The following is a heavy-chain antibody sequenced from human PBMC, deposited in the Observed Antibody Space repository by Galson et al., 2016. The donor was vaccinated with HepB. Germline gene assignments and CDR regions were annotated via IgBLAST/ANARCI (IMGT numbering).Heavy chain of an antibody. CDR3: VRVSGTYFPYYYYGMDV. J-gene: IGHJ6*02. D-gene: IGHD1-26*01. CDR2: ISYDGSNK. CDR1: GFTFSDYA. Sequence: SLRLSCAASGFTFSDYAMHWVRQAPGKGLEWVAVISYDGSNKYYADSVKGRFTISRDNSKNTLYLQMNSLRAEDTAVYYCVRVSGTYFPYYYYGMDVWGQGTTVIVSS. V-gene: IGHV3-30-3*01.